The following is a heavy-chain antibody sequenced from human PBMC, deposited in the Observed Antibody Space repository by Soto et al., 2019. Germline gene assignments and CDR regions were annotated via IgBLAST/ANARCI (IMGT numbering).Heavy chain of an antibody. CDR3: AKDLWEWSSGWYCDF. D-gene: IGHD6-19*01. Sequence: GGSLRLSCAASGFTFSSYAMSWVRQAPGKGLEWVSVIVGSGSSTYSAESLKGRFTISRDNSKNTLYLQMNSLRAEDTAVYYCAKDLWEWSSGWYCDFWGQGTLVTVSS. CDR2: IVGSGSST. J-gene: IGHJ4*02. V-gene: IGHV3-23*01. CDR1: GFTFSSYA.